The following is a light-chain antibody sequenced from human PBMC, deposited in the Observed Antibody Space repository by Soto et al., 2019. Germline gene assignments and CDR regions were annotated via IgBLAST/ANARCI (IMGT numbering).Light chain of an antibody. CDR2: EVS. Sequence: QSALTQHASVSGSPGQSLTISCTGTSSDVGGYNNVSWYQQHPGKAPKHMIYEVSNRPSGVSNRCSGSKSGNTASLTISGLQAEDEADYYCSSYTSSSTLVFGGGTKVTGL. CDR1: SSDVGGYNN. V-gene: IGLV2-14*01. J-gene: IGLJ2*01. CDR3: SSYTSSSTLV.